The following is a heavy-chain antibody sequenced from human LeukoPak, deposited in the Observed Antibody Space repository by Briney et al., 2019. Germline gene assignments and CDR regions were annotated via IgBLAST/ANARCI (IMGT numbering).Heavy chain of an antibody. D-gene: IGHD2-15*01. V-gene: IGHV4-34*01. Sequence: SETLSLTCAVYGGSFSGYYWSWIRQPPGKGLEWIGEINHSGSTNYNPSLKSRVTISVDTSKNQFSLKLSSETAADTAVYYCAGDCSGGSCFSYWGQGTLVTVSS. CDR2: INHSGST. J-gene: IGHJ4*02. CDR1: GGSFSGYY. CDR3: AGDCSGGSCFSY.